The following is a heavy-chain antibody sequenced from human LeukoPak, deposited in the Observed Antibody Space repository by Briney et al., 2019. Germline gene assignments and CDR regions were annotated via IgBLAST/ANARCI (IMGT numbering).Heavy chain of an antibody. J-gene: IGHJ4*02. D-gene: IGHD6-13*01. V-gene: IGHV1-69*13. Sequence: ASVKVSCKASGGTFRSYAISWVRQAPGQRLEWIGGIIPIFCPANYPQKFEARVTINPDDSTSSAYMVLSTVRSEDTAVYYGVQPPQRYSSSWYPLGYWGQGTLVTVSS. CDR1: GGTFRSYA. CDR3: VQPPQRYSSSWYPLGY. CDR2: IIPIFCPA.